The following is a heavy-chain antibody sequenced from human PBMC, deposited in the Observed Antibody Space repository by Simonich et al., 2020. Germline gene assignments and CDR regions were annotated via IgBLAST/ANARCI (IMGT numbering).Heavy chain of an antibody. CDR2: INHSVST. V-gene: IGHV4-34*04. CDR3: ARSGFVNYDILSGYHNWFDP. Sequence: VQLQQWGAGPLKPSETLSLTCAVYGGSFSGYDWSWIRRPPGKGRGWLGEINHSVSTNDNRSLTRRATISVDKSRNRCSLKLSSVCAADTAVYYCARSGFVNYDILSGYHNWFDPWGQGTLVTVSS. CDR1: GGSFSGYD. J-gene: IGHJ5*02. D-gene: IGHD3-9*01.